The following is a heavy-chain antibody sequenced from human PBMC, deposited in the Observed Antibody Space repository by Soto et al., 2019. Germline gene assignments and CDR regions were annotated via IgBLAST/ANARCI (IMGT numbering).Heavy chain of an antibody. CDR2: ISYDGSNK. D-gene: IGHD3-9*01. V-gene: IGHV3-30-3*01. Sequence: QVQLVESGGGVVQPGRSLRLSCAASGFTFSSYAMHWVRQAPGKGLEWVAVISYDGSNKYYADSVKGRFTISRDNSKNTLYLQMTSLRAEDTAVYYCARDPDGYDILTGSVCHYYYGMDVWGQGTTVTVSS. J-gene: IGHJ6*02. CDR3: ARDPDGYDILTGSVCHYYYGMDV. CDR1: GFTFSSYA.